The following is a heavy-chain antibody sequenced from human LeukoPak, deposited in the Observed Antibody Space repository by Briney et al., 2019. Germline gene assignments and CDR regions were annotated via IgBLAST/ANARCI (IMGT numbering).Heavy chain of an antibody. Sequence: SETLSLTCAVSGGSISSGGYSWSWIRQPPGKGLEWIGYIYHSGSTYYNPSLKSRVTISVDTSKNQFSLKLSSVTAADTAVYYCARGHDAKHAYSGSYLGYYFDYWGQGTLVTVSS. J-gene: IGHJ4*02. CDR1: GGSISSGGYS. CDR2: IYHSGST. V-gene: IGHV4-30-2*01. CDR3: ARGHDAKHAYSGSYLGYYFDY. D-gene: IGHD1-26*01.